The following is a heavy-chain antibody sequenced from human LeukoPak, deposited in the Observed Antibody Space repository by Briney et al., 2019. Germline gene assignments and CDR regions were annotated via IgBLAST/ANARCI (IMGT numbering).Heavy chain of an antibody. V-gene: IGHV3-21*01. CDR2: ISSGSSYI. CDR1: GFTFSSYA. J-gene: IGHJ4*02. D-gene: IGHD4-17*01. CDR3: ARDTGYGDSIDY. Sequence: GGSLRLSCAASGFTFSSYAMTWIRQAPGKGLEWVSSISSGSSYIYYADSVKGQFTISRDNAKNSLYLQMNSLRAEDTAVYYCARDTGYGDSIDYWGQGTLVTVSS.